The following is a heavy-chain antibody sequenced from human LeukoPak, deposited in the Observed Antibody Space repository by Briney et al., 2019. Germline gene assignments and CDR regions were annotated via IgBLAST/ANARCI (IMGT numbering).Heavy chain of an antibody. Sequence: ASVKVSCKASGYTFTGHFMHWVRQAPGQGLEWMGWISPNSGGTKYSQKFQGRVTMSRDTSINTVYMELNRLRSDDTAVYYCARAEGAFDYWGQGTLVTVSS. CDR1: GYTFTGHF. V-gene: IGHV1-2*02. J-gene: IGHJ4*02. D-gene: IGHD3-16*01. CDR3: ARAEGAFDY. CDR2: ISPNSGGT.